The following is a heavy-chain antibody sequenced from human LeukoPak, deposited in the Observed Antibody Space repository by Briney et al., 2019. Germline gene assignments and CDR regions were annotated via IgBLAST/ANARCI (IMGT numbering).Heavy chain of an antibody. CDR2: ISAYNGNT. CDR3: ARLQGGVLLWFGEANNWFDP. D-gene: IGHD3-10*01. J-gene: IGHJ5*02. V-gene: IGHV1-18*01. CDR1: GYTFTSYG. Sequence: ASVKVSCKASGYTFTSYGISWVRQAPGQGLEWMGWISAYNGNTNYAQKLQGRVTMTTDTSTSTAYMELRSLRSDDTAVYYCARLQGGVLLWFGEANNWFDPWGQGTLVTVSS.